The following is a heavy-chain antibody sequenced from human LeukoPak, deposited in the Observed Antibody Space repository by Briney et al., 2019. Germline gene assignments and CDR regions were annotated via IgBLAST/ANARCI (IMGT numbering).Heavy chain of an antibody. CDR1: GGSISSYY. D-gene: IGHD3-10*01. V-gene: IGHV4-4*07. CDR3: ARDRSELLWFGESFYGMDV. CDR2: IYTSGST. Sequence: SETLSLTCTASGGSISSYYWSWIRQPAGKGLEWIGRIYTSGSTNYNPSLKSRVTMSVDTSKNQFSLKLSSVTAADTAVYYCARDRSELLWFGESFYGMDVWGQGTTVTVSS. J-gene: IGHJ6*02.